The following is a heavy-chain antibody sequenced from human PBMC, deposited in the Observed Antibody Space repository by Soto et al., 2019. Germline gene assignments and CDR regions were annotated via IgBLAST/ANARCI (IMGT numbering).Heavy chain of an antibody. V-gene: IGHV4-59*01. D-gene: IGHD5-18*01. J-gene: IGHJ4*02. CDR1: GGSISNFH. Sequence: PXETLCLTCNVAGGSISNFHLSWIRQPPGKGLEWIGYIYYSGNYYSPSLTSRVSMSLDKSKNQCSLHLKSVTGADTALYFCALGGYHYGSPFDFLGQGTRVAVSS. CDR3: ALGGYHYGSPFDF. CDR2: IYYSGN.